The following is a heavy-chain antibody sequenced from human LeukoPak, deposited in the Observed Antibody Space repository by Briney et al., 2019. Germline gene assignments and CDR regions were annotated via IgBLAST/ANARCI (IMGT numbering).Heavy chain of an antibody. Sequence: ASVKVSCKTSGYTFTDNVLHWVRQTPAQGLEWMGWIDPKSGDSSYAQKFQGRVTMSRDTSMRTAYMELSSLRSDDTAVYYCARIVLGPDAFDVWGQGTKVIVSS. J-gene: IGHJ3*01. D-gene: IGHD2-8*02. CDR1: GYTFTDNV. CDR3: ARIVLGPDAFDV. V-gene: IGHV1-2*02. CDR2: IDPKSGDS.